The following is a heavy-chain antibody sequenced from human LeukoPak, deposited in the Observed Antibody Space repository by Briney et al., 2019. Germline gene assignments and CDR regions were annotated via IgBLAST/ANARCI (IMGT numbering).Heavy chain of an antibody. Sequence: PGGSLRLSCAASGFTFTKYWMAWGRQAPAKGLEWVASIHQDGSETHSIDSGRFTISRDNAKNSLYLQMNSLRDEDTAVYYCANTVGHYSHNWGQGTLVTVSS. V-gene: IGHV3-7*05. CDR2: IHQDGSET. D-gene: IGHD4-11*01. CDR1: GFTFTKYW. J-gene: IGHJ4*02. CDR3: ANTVGHYSHN.